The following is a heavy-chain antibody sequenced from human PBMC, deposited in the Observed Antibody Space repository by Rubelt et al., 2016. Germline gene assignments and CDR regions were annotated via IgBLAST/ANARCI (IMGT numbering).Heavy chain of an antibody. CDR3: ARLSYSGTYKFDS. CDR2: IYYSGST. J-gene: IGHJ4*02. Sequence: QVQLQESGPGLVKPSETLSLTCTVSGGSISSYYWSWIRQPPGKGLEWIGYIYYSGSTNYNPSLKSRVTISVDTSKNQFSLRLSSVTAADTAVYYCARLSYSGTYKFDSWGQGTLVTV. CDR1: GGSISSYY. V-gene: IGHV4-59*08. D-gene: IGHD1-26*01.